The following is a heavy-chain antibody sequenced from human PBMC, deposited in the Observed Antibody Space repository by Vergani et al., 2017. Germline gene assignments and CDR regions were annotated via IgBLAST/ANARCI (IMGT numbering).Heavy chain of an antibody. J-gene: IGHJ3*02. D-gene: IGHD6-19*01. V-gene: IGHV3-30*03. CDR1: GFTFSSYG. CDR3: ARVREGAVADAFDI. CDR2: ISYDGSNK. Sequence: QVQLVESGGGVVQPGRSLRLSCAASGFTFSSYGMHWVRQAPGKGQEWVAVISYDGSNKYYADSVKGRFTISRYNSNNTLYLQMNSLRAEDTAVYYCARVREGAVADAFDIWGQGTMVTVSS.